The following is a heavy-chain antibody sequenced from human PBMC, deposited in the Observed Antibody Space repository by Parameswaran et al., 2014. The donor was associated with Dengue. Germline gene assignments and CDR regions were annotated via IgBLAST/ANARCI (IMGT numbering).Heavy chain of an antibody. J-gene: IGHJ6*03. CDR2: ISYDGSSK. Sequence: VRQMPGKGLEWVAVISYDGSSKFYADSVKGRFTISRDNSKNTLYLQMNSLRAEDTAVYFCARDYPPYYYYHMDVWGKGTTVTVSS. V-gene: IGHV3-30-3*01. CDR3: ARDYPPYYYYHMDV.